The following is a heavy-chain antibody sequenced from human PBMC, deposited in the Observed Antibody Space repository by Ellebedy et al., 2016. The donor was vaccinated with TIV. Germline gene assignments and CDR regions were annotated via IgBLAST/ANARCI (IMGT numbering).Heavy chain of an antibody. CDR1: GFTFSSHW. D-gene: IGHD2-21*02. J-gene: IGHJ4*02. Sequence: GESLKISCAASGFTFSSHWMNWVRQAPGKGLEWVANINEDGSDRYYVDSVKGRFTISRDNAKSSLYLQMNSLRAEDTAVYYCTSYCGGDCYWGGYWGQGTLLTVSS. V-gene: IGHV3-7*01. CDR2: INEDGSDR. CDR3: TSYCGGDCYWGGY.